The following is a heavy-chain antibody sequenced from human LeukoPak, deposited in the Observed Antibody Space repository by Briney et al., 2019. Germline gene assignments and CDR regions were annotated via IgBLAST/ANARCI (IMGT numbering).Heavy chain of an antibody. V-gene: IGHV4-34*01. CDR3: ARLGYYYVSRHDAFDI. CDR2: INHSGST. D-gene: IGHD3-10*01. CDR1: GGSFSGYY. J-gene: IGHJ3*02. Sequence: SETLSLTCAVYGGSFSGYYWSWIRQPPGKGLEWIGEINHSGSTNYNPSLKSRVTISVDTSKNQFSLKLSSVTAADTAVYYCARLGYYYVSRHDAFDIWGQGTMVTVSS.